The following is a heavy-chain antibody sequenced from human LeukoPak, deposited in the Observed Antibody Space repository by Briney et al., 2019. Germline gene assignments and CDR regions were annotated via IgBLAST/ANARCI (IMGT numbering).Heavy chain of an antibody. CDR1: GGTFSSYA. J-gene: IGHJ6*02. CDR2: IIPIFGTA. CDR3: ARDQIAARPEDYYGMDV. V-gene: IGHV1-69*13. Sequence: ASVKVSCKASGGTFSSYAISWVRQAPGQGLEWMGGIIPIFGTANYAQKFQGRVTITADESTSTAYMELSSLRSEDTAVYYCARDQIAARPEDYYGMDVWGQGTTVTVSS. D-gene: IGHD6-6*01.